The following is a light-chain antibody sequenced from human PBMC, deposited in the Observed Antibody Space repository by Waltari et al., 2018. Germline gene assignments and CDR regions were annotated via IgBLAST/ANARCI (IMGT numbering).Light chain of an antibody. Sequence: EIVLTQSPATLSLSPGQRATLSCRASHSVSWYLAWYHQRPGQAPRLLIYDESNRATGIPARFSGSGSETDFTLTISSLEPEDSAVYYGQQRRNWPLTFGGGTKVEIK. CDR2: DES. CDR3: QQRRNWPLT. J-gene: IGKJ4*01. V-gene: IGKV3-11*01. CDR1: HSVSWY.